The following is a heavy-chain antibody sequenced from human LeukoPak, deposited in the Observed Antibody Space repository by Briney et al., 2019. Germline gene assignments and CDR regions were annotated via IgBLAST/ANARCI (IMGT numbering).Heavy chain of an antibody. V-gene: IGHV4-61*01. Sequence: SETLSLTCTVSGGSISSGSYYWSWIRQPPGKGLEWIGYIYYSGSTNYNPSLKSRVTISVDTSKNQFSLKLSSVTAADTAVYYCAYYSSSGDGMDVWGQGTTVTVSS. D-gene: IGHD6-6*01. CDR2: IYYSGST. J-gene: IGHJ6*02. CDR1: GGSISSGSYY. CDR3: AYYSSSGDGMDV.